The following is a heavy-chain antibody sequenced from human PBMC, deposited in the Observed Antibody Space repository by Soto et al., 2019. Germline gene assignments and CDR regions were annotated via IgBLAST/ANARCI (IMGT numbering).Heavy chain of an antibody. J-gene: IGHJ3*02. CDR2: IYYGGST. CDR1: GGSISSYY. CDR3: ARIDYGDYGGAFDI. D-gene: IGHD4-17*01. V-gene: IGHV4-59*12. Sequence: PSETLSLTCTVSGGSISSYYWSWIRQPPGKGLEWIGYIYYGGSTNYNPSLKSRVTISVDTSKNQFSLKLSSVTAADTAVYYCARIDYGDYGGAFDIWGQGTMVTVSS.